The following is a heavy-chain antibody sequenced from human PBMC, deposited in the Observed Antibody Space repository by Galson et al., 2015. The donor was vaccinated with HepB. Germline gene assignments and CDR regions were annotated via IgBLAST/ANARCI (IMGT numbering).Heavy chain of an antibody. J-gene: IGHJ6*02. CDR1: GFTFSGYA. D-gene: IGHD3-3*01. V-gene: IGHV3-30-3*01. CDR2: ISYDGSNK. Sequence: SLRLSCAASGFTFSGYAMHWVRQAPGKGLEWVAVISYDGSNKYYADSVKGRFTISRDNSKNTLYLQMNSLRAEDTAVYYCAREFLEWLLVTPYYYYGMDVWGQGTTVTVSS. CDR3: AREFLEWLLVTPYYYYGMDV.